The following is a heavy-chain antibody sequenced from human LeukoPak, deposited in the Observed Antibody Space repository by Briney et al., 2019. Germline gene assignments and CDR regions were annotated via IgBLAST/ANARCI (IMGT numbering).Heavy chain of an antibody. CDR2: IWYDGSNK. D-gene: IGHD1-26*01. J-gene: IGHJ4*02. CDR1: GFTFSSYG. V-gene: IGHV3-33*07. CDR3: ARAPTSYYYFDY. Sequence: GGSLRLSCAASGFTFSSYGMYWVRQAPGKGLEWVAVIWYDGSNKYYADSVKGRFTISRDNSKNTLYLQMNSLRAEDTAVYYCARAPTSYYYFDYWGQGTLVTVSS.